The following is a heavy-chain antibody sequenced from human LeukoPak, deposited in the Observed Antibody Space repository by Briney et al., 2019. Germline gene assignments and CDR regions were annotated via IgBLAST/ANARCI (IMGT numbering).Heavy chain of an antibody. D-gene: IGHD2-15*01. Sequence: PSETLSLTCTVSGASISNYYLSWIRQPPGKGLEWIGYIYYSGSTNYNPSLKSRVTISVDTSKNQFSLKLSSVTAADTAVYYCARGKYCSGGSCYFDYWGQGTLVTVSS. J-gene: IGHJ4*02. CDR3: ARGKYCSGGSCYFDY. CDR2: IYYSGST. CDR1: GASISNYY. V-gene: IGHV4-59*01.